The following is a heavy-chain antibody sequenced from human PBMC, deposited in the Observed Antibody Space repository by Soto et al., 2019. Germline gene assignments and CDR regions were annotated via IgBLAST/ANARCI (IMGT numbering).Heavy chain of an antibody. Sequence: GGSLRLSCAASGFTFSNAWMSWVRQAPGKGLEWVGRIKSKTGGGTTDYAAPVKGRFTISRDDSKNTLYLQMNSLKTEDTAVYYCTSYYDILTGFIYYYMDVWGKGTTVTVSS. D-gene: IGHD3-9*01. CDR3: TSYYDILTGFIYYYMDV. V-gene: IGHV3-15*01. J-gene: IGHJ6*03. CDR1: GFTFSNAW. CDR2: IKSKTGGGTT.